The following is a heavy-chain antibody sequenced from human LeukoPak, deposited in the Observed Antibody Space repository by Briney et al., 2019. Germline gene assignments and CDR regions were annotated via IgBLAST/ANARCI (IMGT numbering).Heavy chain of an antibody. D-gene: IGHD6-19*01. Sequence: GGSLRLSCAASGFTFSNVWMSWVRQAPGKGLEWVGRIKSKTDGGTDYAAPVKGRFTISRDDSKNTLNLQMNSLKTEDTAVYYCTPSRAVAGSLDYWGQGTLVTVSS. V-gene: IGHV3-15*01. CDR2: IKSKTDGGT. CDR1: GFTFSNVW. J-gene: IGHJ4*02. CDR3: TPSRAVAGSLDY.